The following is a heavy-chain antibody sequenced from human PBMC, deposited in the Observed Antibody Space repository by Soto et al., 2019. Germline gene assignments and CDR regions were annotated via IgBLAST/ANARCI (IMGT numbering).Heavy chain of an antibody. Sequence: SETLSLTCNVSGASLDRSNYYWDWLRQSPGKGLEWIGTTYYNGSTNYNPSLRSRVTISVDKSKNQFSLKLSSVTAADTAVYYCARERGQQLGDTYYYYGMDVWGQGTTVTVSS. J-gene: IGHJ6*02. V-gene: IGHV4-39*07. D-gene: IGHD6-13*01. CDR1: GASLDRSNYY. CDR2: TYYNGST. CDR3: ARERGQQLGDTYYYYGMDV.